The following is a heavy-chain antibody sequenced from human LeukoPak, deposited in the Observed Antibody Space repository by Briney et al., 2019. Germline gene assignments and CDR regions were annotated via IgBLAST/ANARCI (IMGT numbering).Heavy chain of an antibody. CDR3: ARDMDPTRHYYYGMDV. CDR2: IIPILGIA. CDR1: GGTFSSYA. D-gene: IGHD2-15*01. J-gene: IGHJ6*02. V-gene: IGHV1-69*04. Sequence: GSSVKVSCKASGGTFSSYAISWVRQAPGQGLEWMGRIIPILGIANYAQKFQGRVTITADKSTSTAYMELRSLRSEDTAVYYCARDMDPTRHYYYGMDVWGQGTTVTVSS.